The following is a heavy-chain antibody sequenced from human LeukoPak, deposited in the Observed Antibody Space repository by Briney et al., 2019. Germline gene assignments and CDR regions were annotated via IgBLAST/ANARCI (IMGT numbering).Heavy chain of an antibody. V-gene: IGHV4-59*08. CDR1: GGSISSYY. J-gene: IGHJ5*02. D-gene: IGHD5-24*01. Sequence: SETLSLTCTVSGGSISSYYWSWIRQPPGKGLERIGYIYYSGSTNYNPSLKSRVTISVDTSKNQFSLKLSSVTAADTAVYYCARVEEESWFDPWGQGTLVTVSS. CDR3: ARVEEESWFDP. CDR2: IYYSGST.